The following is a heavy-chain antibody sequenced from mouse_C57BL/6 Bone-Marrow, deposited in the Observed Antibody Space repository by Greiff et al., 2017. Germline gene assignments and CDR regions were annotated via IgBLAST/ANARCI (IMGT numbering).Heavy chain of an antibody. CDR1: GFTFSSYA. V-gene: IGHV5-9-1*02. CDR2: ISSGGDYI. D-gene: IGHD1-1*01. CDR3: TRDGVTTVVATDAMDY. Sequence: EVMLVESGEGLVKPGGSLKLSCAASGFTFSSYAMSWVRQTPEKRLEWVAYISSGGDYIYYADTVKGRFTISRDNARNTLYLQMSSLKSEDTAMYYCTRDGVTTVVATDAMDYWGQGTSVTVSS. J-gene: IGHJ4*01.